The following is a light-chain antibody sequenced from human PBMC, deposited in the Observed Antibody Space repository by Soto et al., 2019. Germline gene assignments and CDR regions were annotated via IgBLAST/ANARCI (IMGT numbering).Light chain of an antibody. J-gene: IGKJ1*01. Sequence: EIVLTQSPGTLSLSPGERATLSCRASQSLTNNYFAWYQQKPGRALRLLIDGASTRATGIPDRFSGSGSGTDFTLTITRLEPEAVAVYYCQQYEAVVTFGQGTKVEI. V-gene: IGKV3-20*01. CDR1: QSLTNNY. CDR3: QQYEAVVT. CDR2: GAS.